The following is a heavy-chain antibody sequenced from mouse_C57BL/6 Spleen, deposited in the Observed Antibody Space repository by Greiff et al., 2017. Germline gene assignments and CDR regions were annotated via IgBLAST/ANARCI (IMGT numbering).Heavy chain of an antibody. CDR1: GYTFTDYE. D-gene: IGHD1-1*01. CDR3: TKGHYYGSSSHFDY. V-gene: IGHV1-15*01. Sequence: QVTLKVSGAELVRPGASVTLSCKASGYTFTDYEMHWVKQTPVHGLEWIGAIDPETGGTAYNQKFKGKAILTADKSSSTGYMELRSLTSEDSAVYDCTKGHYYGSSSHFDYWGQGTTLTVSS. CDR2: IDPETGGT. J-gene: IGHJ2*01.